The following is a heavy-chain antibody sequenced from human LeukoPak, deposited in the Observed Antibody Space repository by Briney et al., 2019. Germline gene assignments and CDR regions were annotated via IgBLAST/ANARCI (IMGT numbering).Heavy chain of an antibody. CDR2: IYSGGST. V-gene: IGHV3-66*02. D-gene: IGHD6-13*01. CDR1: GFTVSSNY. CDR3: GRDLVAAAGALGLER. Sequence: GGSLRLSCAASGFTVSSNYMNWVRQAPGKGLDGVSLIYSGGSTFDSDSVKGRFTISRDNSKNTLYLQMNSLRAEETAVYYCGRDLVAAAGALGLERWGQSPLVPVPS. J-gene: IGHJ1*01.